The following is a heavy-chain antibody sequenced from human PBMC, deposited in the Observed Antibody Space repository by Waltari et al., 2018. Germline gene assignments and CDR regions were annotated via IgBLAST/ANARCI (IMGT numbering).Heavy chain of an antibody. CDR1: GFTFSSYW. J-gene: IGHJ4*02. CDR3: ARGVRYYDSSGYYFFDY. CDR2: IKQDGSEK. V-gene: IGHV3-7*01. Sequence: EVQLVESGGGLVQPGGSLRLSCAASGFTFSSYWMSWVRQAPGKGLEWVANIKQDGSEKDYVDSVKGRFTISRDNAKNSLYLQMNSLRAEDTAVYYCARGVRYYDSSGYYFFDYWGQGTLVTVSS. D-gene: IGHD3-22*01.